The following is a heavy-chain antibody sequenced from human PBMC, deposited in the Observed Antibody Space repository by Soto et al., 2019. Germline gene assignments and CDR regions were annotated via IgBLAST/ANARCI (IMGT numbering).Heavy chain of an antibody. J-gene: IGHJ5*02. D-gene: IGHD2-2*01. CDR3: ARDLAVGWFDP. Sequence: QVQLVQSGAEVKKPGASVKVSCKTSGYTFTSYSISWVRQPPGQGLEWMGWINVYNGNKKYAQNLQGRVTMTTDTSTSTAYMELRSLRSDDTAVYYCARDLAVGWFDPWGQGTLVTVSS. CDR2: INVYNGNK. V-gene: IGHV1-18*01. CDR1: GYTFTSYS.